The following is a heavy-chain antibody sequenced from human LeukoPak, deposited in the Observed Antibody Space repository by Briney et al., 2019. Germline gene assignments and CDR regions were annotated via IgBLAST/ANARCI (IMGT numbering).Heavy chain of an antibody. V-gene: IGHV3-64*01. Sequence: GGSLRLSCAASGFTFSSYAMHWVRQAPGKGLEYVSAISSNGGSTYYANSVTGRFTISRDNAKNSLYLQMNSLRAEDTAVYYCAREGMIFGVFHYMDVWGKGTTVSVSS. CDR2: ISSNGGST. CDR3: AREGMIFGVFHYMDV. D-gene: IGHD3-3*01. J-gene: IGHJ6*03. CDR1: GFTFSSYA.